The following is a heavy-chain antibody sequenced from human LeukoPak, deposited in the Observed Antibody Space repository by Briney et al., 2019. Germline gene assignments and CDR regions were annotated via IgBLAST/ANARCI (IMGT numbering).Heavy chain of an antibody. Sequence: SETLSLTCAVSGYSISIGYYWGWIRQPPGKGLEWMGSNYHSGSTYYNPSLKSRVTISLETTKNQFFLKLSPVTAAYTALYYCASQTRYDIYYFDYWGQGTLVTVSS. CDR3: ASQTRYDIYYFDY. V-gene: IGHV4-38-2*01. J-gene: IGHJ4*02. CDR2: NYHSGST. D-gene: IGHD3/OR15-3a*01. CDR1: GYSISIGYY.